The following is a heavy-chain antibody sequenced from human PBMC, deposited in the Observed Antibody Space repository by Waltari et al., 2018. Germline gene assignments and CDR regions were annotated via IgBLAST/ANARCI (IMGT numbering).Heavy chain of an antibody. CDR2: IYSGGST. J-gene: IGHJ3*02. D-gene: IGHD6-19*01. Sequence: EVQLVESGGGLIQPGGSLRLSCAASGFTVSSNYMSWVRQAPGKGWGWVLVIYSGGSTYYADSVKGRFTISRDNSKNTLYLQMNSLRAEDTAVYYCARAGSGWWDDAFDIWGQGTMVTVSS. CDR3: ARAGSGWWDDAFDI. V-gene: IGHV3-53*01. CDR1: GFTVSSNY.